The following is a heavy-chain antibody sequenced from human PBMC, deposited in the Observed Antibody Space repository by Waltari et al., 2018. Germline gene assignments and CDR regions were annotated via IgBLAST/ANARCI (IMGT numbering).Heavy chain of an antibody. CDR2: LYYTGST. CDR1: SGSLSSDNSY. D-gene: IGHD3-22*01. V-gene: IGHV4-39*02. J-gene: IGHJ4*02. Sequence: QLQLQESGPGLVKPSETLSLTCTVPSGSLSSDNSYWGWIRQPPGKGLEWIGTLYYTGSTFYNPSLNSRVTISVDTLKNQFSLKLSSVTAADTAVYYCAREADYYDSSAYVGWGQGTLVTVSS. CDR3: AREADYYDSSAYVG.